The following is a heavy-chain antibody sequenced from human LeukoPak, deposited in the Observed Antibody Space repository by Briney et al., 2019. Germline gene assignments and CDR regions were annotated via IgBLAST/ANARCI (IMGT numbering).Heavy chain of an antibody. D-gene: IGHD4-17*01. Sequence: GSLRLSCAASGFTVSSNYMSWIRQPPGKGLEWIGALYYSGTAYYNPSLKSRVTISLDKSANQFSLKVSSVTAADTAVYFCARNSPYMTTIDYWGQGSLVTVSS. CDR3: ARNSPYMTTIDY. CDR1: GFTVSSNY. CDR2: LYYSGTA. V-gene: IGHV4-59*02. J-gene: IGHJ4*02.